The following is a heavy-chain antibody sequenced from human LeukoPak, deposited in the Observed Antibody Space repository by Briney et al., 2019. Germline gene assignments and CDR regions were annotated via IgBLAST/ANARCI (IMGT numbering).Heavy chain of an antibody. J-gene: IGHJ4*02. CDR1: GFTFSSYW. V-gene: IGHV3-7*03. CDR3: ARDYAGDTSGLVLDY. D-gene: IGHD3-22*01. Sequence: GGSLRLSCAASGFTFSSYWMSWVRQAPGKGLEWVANIKQDGSEKYYVDSVKGRFTISRDNAKKSLILQMNSLRADDTAVYYCARDYAGDTSGLVLDYWGQGTLVTVSS. CDR2: IKQDGSEK.